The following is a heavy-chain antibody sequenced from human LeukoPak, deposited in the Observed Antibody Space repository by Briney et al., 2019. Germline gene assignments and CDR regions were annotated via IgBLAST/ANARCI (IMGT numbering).Heavy chain of an antibody. V-gene: IGHV4-59*01. D-gene: IGHD6-19*01. CDR3: ARETSLAGFASGLGFNY. CDR1: GTSISSWY. CDR2: IYGSGNT. J-gene: IGHJ4*02. Sequence: SETLSLTCTVSGTSISSWYWSWIRQPPGRGLEWIGYIYGSGNTNYNPSLKSRVTMSIDTSKNQFSLKLTSVTAADTATYYCARETSLAGFASGLGFNYWGQGILVTVSS.